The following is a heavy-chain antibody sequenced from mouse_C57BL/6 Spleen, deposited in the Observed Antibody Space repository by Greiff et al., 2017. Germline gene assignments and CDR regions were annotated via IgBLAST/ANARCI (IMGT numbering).Heavy chain of an antibody. D-gene: IGHD1-1*01. Sequence: DVQLQESGPVLVKPGASVKMSCKASGYTFTDYYMNWVKQSHGKSLEWIGVINPYNGGTSYNQKFKGKATLTVDKSSSTAYMELNSLTSEDSAVYHCASGITTVVKYYFDYWGQGTTLTVSS. V-gene: IGHV1-19*01. CDR2: INPYNGGT. J-gene: IGHJ2*01. CDR3: ASGITTVVKYYFDY. CDR1: GYTFTDYY.